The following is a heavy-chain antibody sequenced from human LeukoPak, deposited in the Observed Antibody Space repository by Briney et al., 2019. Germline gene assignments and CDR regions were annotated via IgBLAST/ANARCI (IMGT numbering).Heavy chain of an antibody. D-gene: IGHD3-22*01. Sequence: PSETLSLTCAVYGGSFSGYYWSWIRQPPGKGLEWIGEINHSGSTNYNPSPKSRVTISVDTSKNQFSLKLSSVTAADTAVYYRARESRFSPNYYDSSGYGSWGQGTLVTVSS. V-gene: IGHV4-34*01. CDR1: GGSFSGYY. CDR3: ARESRFSPNYYDSSGYGS. CDR2: INHSGST. J-gene: IGHJ5*02.